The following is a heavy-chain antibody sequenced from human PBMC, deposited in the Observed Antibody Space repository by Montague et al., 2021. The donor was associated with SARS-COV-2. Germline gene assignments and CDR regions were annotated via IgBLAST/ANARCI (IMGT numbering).Heavy chain of an antibody. CDR2: IDYSGYT. Sequence: SETLSLTCSVSGGSIRTSVYYWGRIRQPPGKGLDWSGCIDYSGYTYHNPSRKSRVTISVDTSKNQFSLKLSSVTAADTAVYYCARVVGFDFMYGGQGPLVTVSS. D-gene: IGHD2-21*01. J-gene: IGHJ4*02. CDR3: ARVVGFDFMY. CDR1: GGSIRTSVYY. V-gene: IGHV4-39*07.